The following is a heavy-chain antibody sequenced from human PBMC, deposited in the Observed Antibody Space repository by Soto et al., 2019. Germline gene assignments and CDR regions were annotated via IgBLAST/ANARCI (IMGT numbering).Heavy chain of an antibody. Sequence: SETLSLTCTVSGGSISSYYWSWIRQPPGKGLEWIGYIYYSGSTNYNPSLKSRVTISVDTSKNQFSLKLSSVTAADTAVYYCARRRSSSWGLYYFDYWGQGTLVTVSS. CDR2: IYYSGST. CDR3: ARRRSSSWGLYYFDY. V-gene: IGHV4-59*08. CDR1: GGSISSYY. J-gene: IGHJ4*02. D-gene: IGHD6-13*01.